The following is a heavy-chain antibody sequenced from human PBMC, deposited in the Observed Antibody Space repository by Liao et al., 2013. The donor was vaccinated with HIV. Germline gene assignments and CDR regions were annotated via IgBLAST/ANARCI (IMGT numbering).Heavy chain of an antibody. Sequence: QVLLQESGPGLVKPSQTLSLTCTVSNYSVSSGDYYWTWIRQPAGKGLEWIGRLYTSGSSNYNPSFKSRVTLSVDTSTNQFSLKLSSVTAADTAVYYCARICGGNISCVGDYWGQGNPGSPSPQ. CDR3: ARICGGNISCVGDY. CDR2: LYTSGSS. J-gene: IGHJ4*02. V-gene: IGHV4-61*02. CDR1: NYSVSSGDYY. D-gene: IGHD2-2*01.